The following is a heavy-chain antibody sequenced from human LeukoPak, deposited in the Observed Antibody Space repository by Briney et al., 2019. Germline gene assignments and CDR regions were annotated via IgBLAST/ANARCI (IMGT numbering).Heavy chain of an antibody. CDR3: ARGRYYDFWSGPGGDAFDI. CDR1: GGTFSSYT. D-gene: IGHD3-3*01. J-gene: IGHJ3*02. CDR2: IIPILGIA. Sequence: SVKVSCKASGGTFSSYTISWVRQAPGQGLEWMGRIIPILGIANYAQKFQGRVTITADKSTSTAHMELSSLRSEDTAVYYCARGRYYDFWSGPGGDAFDIWGQGTMVTVSS. V-gene: IGHV1-69*02.